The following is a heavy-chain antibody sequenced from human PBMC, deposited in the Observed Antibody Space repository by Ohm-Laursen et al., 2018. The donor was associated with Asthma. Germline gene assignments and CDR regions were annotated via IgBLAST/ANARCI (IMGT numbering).Heavy chain of an antibody. V-gene: IGHV3-15*01. D-gene: IGHD4/OR15-4a*01. CDR1: GFTFSNAW. J-gene: IGHJ6*02. Sequence: GSLRLSCAASGFTFSNAWMSWVRQAPGKGLEWVGRIKSKTDGGTTDYAAPVKGRFTISRDDSKNTLYLQMNSLKTEDTAVYYCAKVGLTYYNAMDVWGQGTTVTVSS. CDR3: AKVGLTYYNAMDV. CDR2: IKSKTDGGTT.